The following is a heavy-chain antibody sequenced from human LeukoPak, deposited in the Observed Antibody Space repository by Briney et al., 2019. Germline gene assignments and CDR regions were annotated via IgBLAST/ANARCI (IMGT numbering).Heavy chain of an antibody. Sequence: SETLSLTFVVSDLSISSDNYWGWIRQPPGKGLEWTSSIYHTGNTYYNPSLKSRVTISVDTSKNQFSLKLSSVTAADTAVYYCARQTPSDYWGQGTLVTVSS. J-gene: IGHJ4*02. CDR2: IYHTGNT. CDR3: ARQTPSDY. V-gene: IGHV4-38-2*01. CDR1: DLSISSDNY.